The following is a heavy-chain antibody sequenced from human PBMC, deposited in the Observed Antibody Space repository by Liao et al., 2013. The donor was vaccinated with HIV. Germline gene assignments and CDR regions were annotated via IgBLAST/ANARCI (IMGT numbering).Heavy chain of an antibody. Sequence: QVQLQESGPGLVKPSETLSLTCTVSGGSISTFYWRWIRQPAGKGLEWIGHISATGHTNDNPSLRSRVTMSIDTSKNQFSLKLTSVTAADTAVYYCVRGGFVGFFKDDPFDIWGQGTMVTVS. CDR2: ISATGHT. CDR1: GGSISTFY. V-gene: IGHV4-4*07. CDR3: VRGGFVGFFKDDPFDI. J-gene: IGHJ3*02. D-gene: IGHD2-15*01.